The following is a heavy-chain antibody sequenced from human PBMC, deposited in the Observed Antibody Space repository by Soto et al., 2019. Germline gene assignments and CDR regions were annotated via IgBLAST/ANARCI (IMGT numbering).Heavy chain of an antibody. V-gene: IGHV3-33*04. CDR2: IWYDGNTK. Sequence: GGSLRLSCAASGFTFSSYAMSWVRQAPGKGLEWVAVIWYDGNTKFYVDSVKDRFTVSRDNSKNTLYLQMTSLRAEDTAVYYCARDRTLSYFDYWGQGTLVTVSS. J-gene: IGHJ4*02. CDR1: GFTFSSYA. CDR3: ARDRTLSYFDY.